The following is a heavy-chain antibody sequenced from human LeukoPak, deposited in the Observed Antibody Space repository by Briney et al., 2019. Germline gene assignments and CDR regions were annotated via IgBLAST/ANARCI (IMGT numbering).Heavy chain of an antibody. CDR2: ISGSGGST. D-gene: IGHD1-26*01. CDR3: AKARRWELLTLFDY. V-gene: IGHV3-23*01. Sequence: GGSLRLSCAASGFSFSSYAMSWVRQAPGKGLEWGSAISGSGGSTYYADSVKGRFTISRDNTKNTLYLQMNSLRAEDTAVYYCAKARRWELLTLFDYWGQGTLVTVSS. CDR1: GFSFSSYA. J-gene: IGHJ4*02.